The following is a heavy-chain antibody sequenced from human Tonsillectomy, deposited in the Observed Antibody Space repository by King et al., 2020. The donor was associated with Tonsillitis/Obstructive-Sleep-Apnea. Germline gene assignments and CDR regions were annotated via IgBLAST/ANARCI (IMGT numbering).Heavy chain of an antibody. J-gene: IGHJ4*02. CDR3: ARDRTTTTTGFDY. V-gene: IGHV3-33*01. CDR2: IWFDGSNK. CDR1: GFTFSLYG. Sequence: VQLVESGGGVVQPGRSLRLSCAASGFTFSLYGMNWVRQAPGRGLEWVAVIWFDGSNKFYGDSVKGRFTISRDNDKNMVYLQMNSLGAEDTALYYCARDRTTTTTGFDYWGRGTLVTVSS. D-gene: IGHD5-24*01.